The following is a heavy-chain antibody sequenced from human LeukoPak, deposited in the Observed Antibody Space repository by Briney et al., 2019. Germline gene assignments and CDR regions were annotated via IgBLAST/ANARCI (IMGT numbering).Heavy chain of an antibody. Sequence: SETLSLTCTVSGGSISSYYWSWLRQPAGKGLEWIGRIYNSGSTNYKPSLKSRGTMSVDTSKNQFSLKLSSVTAADTAVYYCVRDGGYHDYGYYLDYYYGMDGWGQGSTVTVSS. CDR1: GGSISSYY. CDR2: IYNSGST. CDR3: VRDGGYHDYGYYLDYYYGMDG. V-gene: IGHV4-4*07. J-gene: IGHJ6*02. D-gene: IGHD4-17*01.